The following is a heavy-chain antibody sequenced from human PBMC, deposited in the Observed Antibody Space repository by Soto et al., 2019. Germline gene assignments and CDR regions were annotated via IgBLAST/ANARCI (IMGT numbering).Heavy chain of an antibody. CDR3: ARRFYGMDV. V-gene: IGHV3-53*01. CDR1: GFTVSRNY. J-gene: IGHJ6*02. CDR2: IYVGGTT. Sequence: LRLSCAASGFTVSRNYMSWVRQAPGKGLEWVSVIYVGGTTYYADSVKGRFTISRDDSKNTLYLQMNSPRAEDTAVYYCARRFYGMDVWGQGTTVTVSS.